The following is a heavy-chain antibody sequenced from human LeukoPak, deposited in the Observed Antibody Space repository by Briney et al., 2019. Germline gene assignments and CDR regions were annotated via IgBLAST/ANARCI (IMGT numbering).Heavy chain of an antibody. D-gene: IGHD4-23*01. CDR2: IYHSGST. CDR3: ARVLYGGNSGARYYFDY. Sequence: SGTLSLTCAVSGGSISSSNWWSWVRQPPGKGLEWIGEIYHSGSTNYNPSLKSRVTISVDKSKNQFSLKLSSVTAADTAVYYCARVLYGGNSGARYYFDYWGQGTLVTVSS. V-gene: IGHV4-4*02. J-gene: IGHJ4*02. CDR1: GGSISSSNW.